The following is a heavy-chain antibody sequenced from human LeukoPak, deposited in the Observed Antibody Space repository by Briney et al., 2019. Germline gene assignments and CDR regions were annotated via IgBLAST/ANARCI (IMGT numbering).Heavy chain of an antibody. J-gene: IGHJ4*02. Sequence: ASVKVSCKASGYTFTSYAMHWVRQAPGQRLEWMGWINAGNGNTKYSQEFQGRVTITRDTSASTAYMELSRLRSDDTAVYYCARFRAGVGEPYGDYWGQGTLVTVSS. V-gene: IGHV1-3*01. CDR2: INAGNGNT. CDR3: ARFRAGVGEPYGDY. D-gene: IGHD3-10*01. CDR1: GYTFTSYA.